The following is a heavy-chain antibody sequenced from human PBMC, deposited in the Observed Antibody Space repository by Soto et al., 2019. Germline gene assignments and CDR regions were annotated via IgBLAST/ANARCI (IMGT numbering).Heavy chain of an antibody. Sequence: GGSLILSCAASGFTFSSYAMSWVRQAPGKGLEWVSYISSSSSTIYYADSVKGRFTISRDNAKNSLYLQMNSLRDEDTAVYYCARELYTASNWFDPWGQGTLVTVSS. D-gene: IGHD5-18*01. J-gene: IGHJ5*02. CDR3: ARELYTASNWFDP. CDR1: GFTFSSYA. V-gene: IGHV3-48*02. CDR2: ISSSSSTI.